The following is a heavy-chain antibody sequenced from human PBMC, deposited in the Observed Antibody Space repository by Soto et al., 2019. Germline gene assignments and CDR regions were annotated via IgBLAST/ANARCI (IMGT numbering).Heavy chain of an antibody. V-gene: IGHV3-49*05. CDR1: GFNFEDFA. J-gene: IGHJ4*02. CDR2: VRNKAYSETT. CDR3: ARTNYLDSRGYYADS. Sequence: NPGGSLRLSCTTSGFNFEDFAMSWFRQAPGKGLEWVSLVRNKAYSETTEYAASVKGRFSISRDNSKSIAHLHMNSLETDDTAVYFCARTNYLDSRGYYADSWGQGTLVTVSS. D-gene: IGHD3-10*01.